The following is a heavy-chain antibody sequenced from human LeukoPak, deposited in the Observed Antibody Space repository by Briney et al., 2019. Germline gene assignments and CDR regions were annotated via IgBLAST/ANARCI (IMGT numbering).Heavy chain of an antibody. V-gene: IGHV3-23*01. J-gene: IGHJ5*02. CDR1: GFIFSNYG. CDR2: ITATSSST. CDR3: ARGSTSWFDP. Sequence: PGGPLRLSCAASGFIFSNYGMSWVRQAPGKGLEWVSAITATSSSTHDADSVQGRFTISGDNSKNTLYLQMNSLRPEDTAMYYCARGSTSWFDPWGQGTPVTVSS.